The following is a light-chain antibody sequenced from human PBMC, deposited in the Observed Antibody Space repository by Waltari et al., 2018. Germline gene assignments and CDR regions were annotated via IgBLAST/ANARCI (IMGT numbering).Light chain of an antibody. J-gene: IGKJ1*01. CDR1: QSVLYSPNSKNY. Sequence: DIVMTQSPDSPAVSLGERATINCKSSQSVLYSPNSKNYLTWYQQKPGQPPKLLIYWASTREAGVPDRFSGSGSGTDFTLTISSLQAEDVAVYYCHQYYATPWTFGQGTKLEIK. V-gene: IGKV4-1*01. CDR2: WAS. CDR3: HQYYATPWT.